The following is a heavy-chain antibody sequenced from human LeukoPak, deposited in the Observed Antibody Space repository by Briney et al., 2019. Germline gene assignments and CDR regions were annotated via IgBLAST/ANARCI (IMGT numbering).Heavy chain of an antibody. Sequence: VSVKVSCQASGYTFPGYYMHWVRQAPGQGLEGLGWINPNRGGTIYAQKFQGRVTMTRDPSNSTAYMELSRLRSDHAAVYYCARVALYYGSGPGGMDVWGQGTTVTVSS. V-gene: IGHV1-2*02. CDR2: INPNRGGT. J-gene: IGHJ6*02. CDR3: ARVALYYGSGPGGMDV. CDR1: GYTFPGYY. D-gene: IGHD3-10*01.